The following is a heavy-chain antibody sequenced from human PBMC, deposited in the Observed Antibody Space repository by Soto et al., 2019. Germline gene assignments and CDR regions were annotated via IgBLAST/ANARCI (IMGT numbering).Heavy chain of an antibody. CDR2: IKSKTDGGTT. J-gene: IGHJ6*02. Sequence: EVQLVESGGGLVKPGGSLRLSCAASGFTFSNAWMSWVRQAPGKGLEWVGRIKSKTDGGTTDYAAPVKGRFTISRDDSKNTMYLQMNSLTTEDTAVYYCTTQPYCSGGSCYWGGYYYYGMDVWGQGTTVTVSS. CDR3: TTQPYCSGGSCYWGGYYYYGMDV. V-gene: IGHV3-15*01. D-gene: IGHD2-15*01. CDR1: GFTFSNAW.